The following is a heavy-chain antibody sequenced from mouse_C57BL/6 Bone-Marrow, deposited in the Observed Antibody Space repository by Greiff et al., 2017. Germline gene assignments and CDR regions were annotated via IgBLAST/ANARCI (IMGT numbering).Heavy chain of an antibody. CDR3: ARHSDV. V-gene: IGHV5-6*01. Sequence: EVKLQESGGDLVKPGGSLKLSCAASGFTFSSYGMSWVRQTPDKRLEWVATISSGGSYTYYPDSVKGRFTISRDNAKNTLYLQMSSLKSEDTAMYYCARHSDVWGTGTTVTVSS. J-gene: IGHJ1*03. CDR1: GFTFSSYG. CDR2: ISSGGSYT.